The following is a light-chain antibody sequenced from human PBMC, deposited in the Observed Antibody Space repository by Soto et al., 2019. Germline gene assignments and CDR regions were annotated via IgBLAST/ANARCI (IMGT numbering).Light chain of an antibody. J-gene: IGLJ2*01. CDR1: SSDVGGYKY. CDR2: EVS. V-gene: IGLV2-14*01. CDR3: SSYTSSSTLVV. Sequence: QSALTQPASVSGSPGQSITISCTGTSSDVGGYKYVSWYQQHPGKAPKLMIYEVSNRPSGVSNRFSGSKSGNTASLTISGLQAADEADSYCSSYTSSSTLVVFGGGTKLTVL.